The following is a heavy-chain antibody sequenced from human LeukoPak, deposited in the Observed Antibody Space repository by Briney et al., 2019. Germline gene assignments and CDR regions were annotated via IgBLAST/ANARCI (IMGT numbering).Heavy chain of an antibody. CDR2: MNPNSGNT. CDR1: GYTFTSYD. V-gene: IGHV1-8*03. Sequence: GGSVKVSCKASGYTFTSYDINWVRQATGQGLELMGWMNPNSGNTGYAQKFQGRVTITRNTSISTAYMELSSLRSEDTAVYYCARGQGYSSSWGIDPWGQGTQVTVSS. D-gene: IGHD6-13*01. J-gene: IGHJ5*02. CDR3: ARGQGYSSSWGIDP.